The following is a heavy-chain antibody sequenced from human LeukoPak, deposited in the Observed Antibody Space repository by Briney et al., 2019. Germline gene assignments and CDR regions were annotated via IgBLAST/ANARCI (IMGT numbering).Heavy chain of an antibody. CDR1: GGSISSGGYS. CDR3: ARDQGRYSGYDHYFDY. V-gene: IGHV4-30-2*01. D-gene: IGHD5-12*01. J-gene: IGHJ4*02. CDR2: IYHSGST. Sequence: SETLSLTCAVSGGSISSGGYSWSWIRQPPGKGLEWIGYIYHSGSTYYNPSLKSRVTISVDGSKNQFSLKLSSVTAADTAVYYCARDQGRYSGYDHYFDYWGQGTLVTVSS.